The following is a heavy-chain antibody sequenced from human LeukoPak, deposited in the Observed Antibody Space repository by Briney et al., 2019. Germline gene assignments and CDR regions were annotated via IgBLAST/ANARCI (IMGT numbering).Heavy chain of an antibody. CDR2: ISASYGST. CDR3: AKDYYYDPVDAFDV. D-gene: IGHD3-22*01. J-gene: IGHJ3*01. V-gene: IGHV3-23*01. Sequence: GGSLRLSCAASGFTFSSYAMSWVRQAPGKGLEWVSCISASYGSTFYADSVKGRFTISRDNSKNTLYLQMNSLRAEDTAVYYCAKDYYYDPVDAFDVWGQGTMVSVSS. CDR1: GFTFSSYA.